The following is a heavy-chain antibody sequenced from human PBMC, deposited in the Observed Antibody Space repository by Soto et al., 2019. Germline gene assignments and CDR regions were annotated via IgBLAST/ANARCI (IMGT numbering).Heavy chain of an antibody. Sequence: GASVRVSCKASGCTFTSYGISWVRQAPGQGLEWMGWISAYNGNTNYAQKLQGRVTMTTDTSTSTAYMELRSLRPDDTAVYYCASMITGTTYYYGMDVWGQGTTVTVSS. V-gene: IGHV1-18*01. CDR1: GCTFTSYG. CDR2: ISAYNGNT. CDR3: ASMITGTTYYYGMDV. J-gene: IGHJ6*02. D-gene: IGHD1-7*01.